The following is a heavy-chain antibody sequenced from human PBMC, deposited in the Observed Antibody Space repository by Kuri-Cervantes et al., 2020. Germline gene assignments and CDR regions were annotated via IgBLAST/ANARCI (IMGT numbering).Heavy chain of an antibody. D-gene: IGHD3-10*01. CDR3: ASITPPIPMDDAFDI. Sequence: SVKVSCKASGGTFSSYAISWVRQAPGQGLEWMGGIIPIFGTANYAQKFQGRVTITADESTSTAYMELSSLRSEDTAVYYCASITPPIPMDDAFDIWGQGTMVTVSS. J-gene: IGHJ3*02. CDR1: GGTFSSYA. V-gene: IGHV1-69*13. CDR2: IIPIFGTA.